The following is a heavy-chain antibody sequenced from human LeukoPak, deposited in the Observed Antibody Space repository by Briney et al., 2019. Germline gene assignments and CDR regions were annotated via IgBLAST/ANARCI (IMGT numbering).Heavy chain of an antibody. CDR3: ARVSGDYYFDY. V-gene: IGHV3-33*01. CDR1: GITFSSYG. Sequence: LTGGSLRLSCAASGITFSSYGMHWVRQAPGKGLEWVAVIWYDGSNKYYADSVKGRFTISRDNSKNTLYLQMNSLRAEDTAVYYCARVSGDYYFDYWGQGTLVTVSS. D-gene: IGHD2-21*02. CDR2: IWYDGSNK. J-gene: IGHJ4*02.